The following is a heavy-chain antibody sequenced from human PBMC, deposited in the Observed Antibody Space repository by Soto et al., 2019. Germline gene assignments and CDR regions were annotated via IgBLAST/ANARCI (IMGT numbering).Heavy chain of an antibody. V-gene: IGHV4-31*03. Sequence: PSETMPLTSTVSGGYISSGGYYWSWISKHPGKGLEWIGYIYYSGSTYYNPSLKSRVTISVDTSKNQFSLKLSSVTAADTAVYYCARDRDYHFWSGYPSGYYYSGMDVWGQGTTVTVSS. CDR2: IYYSGST. CDR3: ARDRDYHFWSGYPSGYYYSGMDV. J-gene: IGHJ6*02. D-gene: IGHD3-3*01. CDR1: GGYISSGGYY.